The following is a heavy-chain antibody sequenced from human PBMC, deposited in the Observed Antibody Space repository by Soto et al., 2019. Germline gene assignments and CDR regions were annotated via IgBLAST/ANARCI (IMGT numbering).Heavy chain of an antibody. CDR3: ARDYCSGGSCYFGGF. D-gene: IGHD2-15*01. CDR1: GYTFTSYG. CDR2: ISAYNGNT. Sequence: ASVKVSCKASGYTFTSYGISWVRQAPGQGLEWMGWISAYNGNTNYAQKLQGRVTMTTDTSTSTAYMELRSLRSDDTAVYYCARDYCSGGSCYFGGFWGQGTLVTV. V-gene: IGHV1-18*01. J-gene: IGHJ4*02.